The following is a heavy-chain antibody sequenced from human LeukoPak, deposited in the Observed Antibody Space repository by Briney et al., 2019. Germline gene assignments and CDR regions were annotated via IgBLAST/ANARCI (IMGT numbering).Heavy chain of an antibody. Sequence: GGSLRLSCAASGFTVSSNCMSWVRQAPGKGLEWVSVIYSGGSTYYADSVKGRFTISRDNSKNTLYLQMNSLRAEDTAVYYCAREGRGGYSGRVDYWGQGTLVTVSS. V-gene: IGHV3-53*01. CDR3: AREGRGGYSGRVDY. D-gene: IGHD3-22*01. CDR2: IYSGGST. J-gene: IGHJ4*02. CDR1: GFTVSSNC.